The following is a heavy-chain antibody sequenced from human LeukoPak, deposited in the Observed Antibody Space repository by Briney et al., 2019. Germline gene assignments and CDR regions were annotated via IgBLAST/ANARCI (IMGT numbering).Heavy chain of an antibody. Sequence: SETLSLTCTVSGYSISSGYYWDWIRQPPGKGLEWIGAIYHSGSTYYNPSLRSRVTISVDTSKNQFSLKLSSVTAADTAVYYCARHRSKWWFDPWGQGTLVTVSS. J-gene: IGHJ5*02. CDR1: GYSISSGYY. CDR2: IYHSGST. V-gene: IGHV4-38-2*02. CDR3: ARHRSKWWFDP. D-gene: IGHD1-14*01.